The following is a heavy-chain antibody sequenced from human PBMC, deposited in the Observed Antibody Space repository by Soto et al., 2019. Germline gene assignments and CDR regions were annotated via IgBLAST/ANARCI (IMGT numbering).Heavy chain of an antibody. CDR2: ISDYNGNT. V-gene: IGHV1-18*01. J-gene: IGHJ4*02. Sequence: QVQLVQSGAEVKKPGASVKVSCKASGYTFTSYGISWVRQAPGKGLEWMGWISDYNGNTNYAQKLQGRVTMTADTSTSTAYMELRSLRSYDTAVYYCARIRNRFSSSWYGLWGQGTLVTVSS. CDR3: ARIRNRFSSSWYGL. D-gene: IGHD6-13*01. CDR1: GYTFTSYG.